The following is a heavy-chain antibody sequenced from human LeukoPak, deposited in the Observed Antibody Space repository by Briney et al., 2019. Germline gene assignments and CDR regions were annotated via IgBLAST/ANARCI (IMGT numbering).Heavy chain of an antibody. CDR1: RFTFSSYE. V-gene: IGHV3-48*03. CDR3: ARGGYCSGTTCYSLNAFDI. Sequence: GGSLRLSCAASRFTFSSYEMNWVRQAPGKGLEWVSYITSSGGSTIYYADSVKGRFTISRDSAKNSLYLQMNSLRAEDTAVYYCARGGYCSGTTCYSLNAFDIWGQGTMVTVSS. CDR2: ITSSGGSTI. J-gene: IGHJ3*02. D-gene: IGHD2-2*03.